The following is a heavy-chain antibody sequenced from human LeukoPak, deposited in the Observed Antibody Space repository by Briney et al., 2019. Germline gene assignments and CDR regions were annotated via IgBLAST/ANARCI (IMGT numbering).Heavy chain of an antibody. V-gene: IGHV4-38-2*02. D-gene: IGHD4-23*01. Sequence: RTSGTLSLTCTVSGYSISSGYYWGWIRQPPGKGLEWIGSIYHSGSTYYNPSLKSRVTISVDTSKNQLSLKLSSVTAADTAVYYCAKPYGGNEGYFDYWGQGTLVTVSS. CDR1: GYSISSGYY. CDR2: IYHSGST. CDR3: AKPYGGNEGYFDY. J-gene: IGHJ4*02.